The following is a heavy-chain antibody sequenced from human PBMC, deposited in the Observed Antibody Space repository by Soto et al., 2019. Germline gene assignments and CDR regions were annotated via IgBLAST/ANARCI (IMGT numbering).Heavy chain of an antibody. CDR3: ARDPNYYGSGMDI. J-gene: IGHJ3*02. CDR2: INPSGGST. Sequence: QVQLVQSGAEVKKPGASVKVSCKASGYTFINYYMHWVRQAPGQGLELMGIINPSGGSTTYAQKLQCRVTMTRDTSTSTVYIELGSLSSEDTAVYYCARDPNYYGSGMDIWGQGTMVTVSS. V-gene: IGHV1-46*03. D-gene: IGHD3-10*01. CDR1: GYTFINYY.